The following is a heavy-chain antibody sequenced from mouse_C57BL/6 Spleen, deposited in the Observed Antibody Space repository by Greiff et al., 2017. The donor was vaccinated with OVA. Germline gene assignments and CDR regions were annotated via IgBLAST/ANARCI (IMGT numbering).Heavy chain of an antibody. CDR1: GYAFTNYL. Sequence: QVQLQQSGAELVRPGTSVKVSCKASGYAFTNYLIEWVQQRPGQGLEWIGVINPGSGGTNYNEKVKGKATLTADKSSSTAYMQLSSLTSEDSAVYCCARGGDTNGGFAYWGQGTLVTVSA. CDR2: INPGSGGT. CDR3: ARGGDTNGGFAY. J-gene: IGHJ3*01. D-gene: IGHD2-13*01. V-gene: IGHV1-54*01.